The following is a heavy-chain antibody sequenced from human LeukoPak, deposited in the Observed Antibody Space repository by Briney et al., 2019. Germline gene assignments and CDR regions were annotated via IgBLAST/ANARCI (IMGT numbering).Heavy chain of an antibody. Sequence: GGSLRLSCTASGFTFSSYWMSWVRQAPGKGLEWVANIRQDGGLKHYVDSVKGRFTISRDNAENSLYLQMNSLRAEDTAVYYCAAYYGMDVWGQGTTVTVSS. J-gene: IGHJ6*02. V-gene: IGHV3-7*01. CDR1: GFTFSSYW. CDR3: AAYYGMDV. CDR2: IRQDGGLK.